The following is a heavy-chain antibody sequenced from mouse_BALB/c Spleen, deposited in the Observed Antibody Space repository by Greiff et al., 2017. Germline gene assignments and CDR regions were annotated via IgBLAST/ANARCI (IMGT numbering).Heavy chain of an antibody. Sequence: EVQVVESGPELVKPGASVKMSCKASGYTFTSYVMHWVKQKPGQGLEWIGYINPYNDGTKYNEKFKGKATLTSDKSSSTAYMELSSLTSEDSAVYDCARGGNYLYWYFDVWGAGTTVTVSS. D-gene: IGHD2-1*01. CDR1: GYTFTSYV. CDR2: INPYNDGT. J-gene: IGHJ1*01. CDR3: ARGGNYLYWYFDV. V-gene: IGHV1-14*01.